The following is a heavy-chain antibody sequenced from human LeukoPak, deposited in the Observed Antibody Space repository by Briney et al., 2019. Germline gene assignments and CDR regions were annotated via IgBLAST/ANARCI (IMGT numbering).Heavy chain of an antibody. CDR2: ISYDGSNK. Sequence: GGSLRLSCAASGFTFSSYGMHWVRQAPGKGLEWVAVISYDGSNKYYADSVKGRFTISRDNSKNTLYLQMNSLRAEDTAVYYCAKDIGGWNNWFDPWGQGTLVTVSS. CDR1: GFTFSSYG. CDR3: AKDIGGWNNWFDP. V-gene: IGHV3-30*18. D-gene: IGHD6-19*01. J-gene: IGHJ5*02.